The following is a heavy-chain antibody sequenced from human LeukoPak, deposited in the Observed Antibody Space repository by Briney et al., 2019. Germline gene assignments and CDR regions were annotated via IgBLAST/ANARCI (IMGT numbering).Heavy chain of an antibody. V-gene: IGHV4-4*07. D-gene: IGHD2-2*02. CDR2: IYTSGST. CDR3: ARELLGYCSSTSCYNNWFDP. Sequence: SETLSLTCTVSGGSISSYYWSWIRQPAGKGLEWIGRIYTSGSTNYNPSLKSRVTMSVDTSKNQFSLKLSSVTAADTAVYYCARELLGYCSSTSCYNNWFDPWGQGTLVTVSS. J-gene: IGHJ5*02. CDR1: GGSISSYY.